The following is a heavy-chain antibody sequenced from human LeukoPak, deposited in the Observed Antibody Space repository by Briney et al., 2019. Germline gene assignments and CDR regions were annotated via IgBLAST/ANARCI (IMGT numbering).Heavy chain of an antibody. CDR3: ARGRGVGRSAFDI. J-gene: IGHJ3*02. D-gene: IGHD3-10*01. Sequence: SETLSLTCTVSGGSISSSSYYWGWIRQPPGKGLEWIGSIYYSGSTYYNPSLKSRVTISVDTSKDQFSLKLSSVTAADTAVYYCARGRGVGRSAFDIWGQGTMVTVSS. CDR2: IYYSGST. CDR1: GGSISSSSYY. V-gene: IGHV4-39*07.